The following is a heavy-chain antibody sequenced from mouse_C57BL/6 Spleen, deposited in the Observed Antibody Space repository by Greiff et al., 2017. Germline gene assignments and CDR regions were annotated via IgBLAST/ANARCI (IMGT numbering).Heavy chain of an antibody. J-gene: IGHJ4*01. V-gene: IGHV5-4*01. Sequence: EVKLMESGGGLVKPGGSLKLSCAASGFTFSSYAMSWVRQTPEKRLEWVATISAGGSYTYYPDNVKGRFTISRDNAKNNLYLQMSHLKSEDTAMYYCARDQGRGGAMDYWGQGTSVTVSS. CDR3: ARDQGRGGAMDY. D-gene: IGHD3-2*02. CDR1: GFTFSSYA. CDR2: ISAGGSYT.